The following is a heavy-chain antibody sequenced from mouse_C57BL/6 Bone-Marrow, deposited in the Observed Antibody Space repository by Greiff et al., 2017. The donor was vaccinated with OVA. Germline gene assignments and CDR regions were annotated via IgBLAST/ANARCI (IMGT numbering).Heavy chain of an antibody. CDR2: ISDGGSYT. Sequence: EVKLVESGGGLVKPGGSLKLSCAASGFTFSSYAMSWVRQTPEKRLEWVATISDGGSYTYYPDNVKGRFTISRDNAKNNLYLQMSHLKSEDTAMYYCARDEVTTHYAMDYWGQGTSVTVSS. J-gene: IGHJ4*01. CDR1: GFTFSSYA. V-gene: IGHV5-4*01. D-gene: IGHD2-2*01. CDR3: ARDEVTTHYAMDY.